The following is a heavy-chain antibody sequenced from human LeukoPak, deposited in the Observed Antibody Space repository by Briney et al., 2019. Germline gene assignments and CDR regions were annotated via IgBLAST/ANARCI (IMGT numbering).Heavy chain of an antibody. Sequence: KPSETLSLTCTVSGGSVNSGSYFWSWFRQPPGKRLEWIGYIQNSATTNYNPSLESRVAIFVDSSKDQFFLRVTSVTAADTAVYYCATDYSNFYGMDVWGQGTTVTVSS. J-gene: IGHJ6*02. CDR3: ATDYSNFYGMDV. CDR2: IQNSATT. CDR1: GGSVNSGSYF. V-gene: IGHV4-61*01. D-gene: IGHD4-11*01.